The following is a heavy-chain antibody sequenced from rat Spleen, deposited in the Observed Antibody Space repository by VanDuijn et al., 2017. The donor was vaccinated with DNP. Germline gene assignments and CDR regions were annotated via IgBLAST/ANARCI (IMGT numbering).Heavy chain of an antibody. CDR3: ARWDYDGWFAY. CDR2: IQSGGST. V-gene: IGHV2-27*01. CDR1: GFSLTSYH. Sequence: QVQLRESGPGLAQPSQTLSLACTVSGFSLTSYHVHWVRQPPGKGLEWMGRIQSGGSTDYNSALKSRLSISRDTSKRQVFLKMNSVQTEDTAMYFCARWDYDGWFAYWGQGTLVTVSS. D-gene: IGHD1-12*02. J-gene: IGHJ3*01.